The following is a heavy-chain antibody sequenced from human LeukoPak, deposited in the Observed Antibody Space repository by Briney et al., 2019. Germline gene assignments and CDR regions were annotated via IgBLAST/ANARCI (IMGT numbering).Heavy chain of an antibody. D-gene: IGHD2-15*01. V-gene: IGHV4-38-2*02. CDR3: AREDRYCSGGSCYS. Sequence: SETLSLTCTVSGYSISSGYYWGWIRQPPGKGLEWIGSIYHSGSTYYNLSLKSRVTISVDTSKNQFSLELSSVTAADTAVYYCAREDRYCSGGSCYSWGQGTLVTVSS. CDR2: IYHSGST. J-gene: IGHJ4*02. CDR1: GYSISSGYY.